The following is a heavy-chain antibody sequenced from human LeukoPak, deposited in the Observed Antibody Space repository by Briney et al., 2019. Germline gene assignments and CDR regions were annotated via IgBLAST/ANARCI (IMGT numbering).Heavy chain of an antibody. Sequence: ASVKVSCKVSGYTLTELSMHWVRQAPGKGLEWMGGFDPEDGETIYAQKFQGRVTMTTDTSTSTAYMELRSLKSDDTAVYYCASLKNYYDSSGYLVTDAFDIWGQGTMVTVSS. CDR2: FDPEDGET. CDR3: ASLKNYYDSSGYLVTDAFDI. V-gene: IGHV1-24*01. CDR1: GYTLTELS. D-gene: IGHD3-22*01. J-gene: IGHJ3*02.